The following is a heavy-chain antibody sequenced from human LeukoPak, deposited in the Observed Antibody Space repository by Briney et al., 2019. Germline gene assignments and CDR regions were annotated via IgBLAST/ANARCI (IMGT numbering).Heavy chain of an antibody. CDR1: GFTFHDYA. J-gene: IGHJ4*02. D-gene: IGHD5-12*01. V-gene: IGHV3-43D*03. CDR2: IDWDGGSA. CDR3: AKGDGVATQDPPDY. Sequence: GGSLRLSCAASGFTFHDYAMHWVRQAPGKGLEWVSLIDWDGGSAYYADSVKGRFTISRDNSKNSLYLQMNSLRPEDTAMYYCAKGDGVATQDPPDYWGQGTLVTVSS.